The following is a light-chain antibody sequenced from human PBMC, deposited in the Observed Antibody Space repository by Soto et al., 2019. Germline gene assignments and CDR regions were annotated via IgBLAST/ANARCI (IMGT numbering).Light chain of an antibody. CDR3: NSYTGSSTLEV. Sequence: QSALTQPASVSGSPGQSITISCTGTSSDVGGYNYVSWYQQHPGKVPKLMIYEVSNRPSGVSNRFSGSKSGNTASLTISGLKAEDEADYYCNSYTGSSTLEVFGTGTKVTVL. CDR1: SSDVGGYNY. V-gene: IGLV2-14*01. CDR2: EVS. J-gene: IGLJ1*01.